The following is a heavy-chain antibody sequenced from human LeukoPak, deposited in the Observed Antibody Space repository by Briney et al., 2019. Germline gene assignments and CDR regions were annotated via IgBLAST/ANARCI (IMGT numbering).Heavy chain of an antibody. J-gene: IGHJ4*02. V-gene: IGHV3-23*01. CDR1: GFTFSSYA. D-gene: IGHD5-18*01. Sequence: PGGSLRLSCAASGFTFSSYAMGWVRHAPGQGLEWVSAITASGDNTYYADSVKGRLTISRDNSKNTLYLQMNSLRAEDTAVYYCAKGNGYSYSRYYFDYWGQGTLVTVSS. CDR2: ITASGDNT. CDR3: AKGNGYSYSRYYFDY.